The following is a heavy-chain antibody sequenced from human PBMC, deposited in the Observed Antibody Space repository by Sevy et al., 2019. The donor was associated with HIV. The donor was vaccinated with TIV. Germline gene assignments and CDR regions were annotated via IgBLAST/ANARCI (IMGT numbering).Heavy chain of an antibody. CDR1: GYIFTDYW. V-gene: IGHV5-51*01. CDR2: IYPGDSDT. D-gene: IGHD1-1*01. CDR3: ARGARGTLPAWYYYGLDV. J-gene: IGHJ6*02. Sequence: GESLKISCKGSGYIFTDYWIGWVRQMPGKGLEWMGIIYPGDSDTIYSPSFQGQVTMAADKSISTAYLQWTTLMASDTAMYFCARGARGTLPAWYYYGLDVWGQGTTVTVSS.